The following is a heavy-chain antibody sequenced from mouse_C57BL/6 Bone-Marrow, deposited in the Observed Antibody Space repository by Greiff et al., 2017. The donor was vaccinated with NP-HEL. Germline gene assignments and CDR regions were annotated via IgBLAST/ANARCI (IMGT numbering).Heavy chain of an antibody. CDR3: TTASWDGFDY. J-gene: IGHJ2*01. Sequence: VQLKESGAELVRPGASVKLSCTASGFNIKDDYMHWVKQRPEQGLEWIGWIDPENGDTEYASKFQGKATITADTSSNTAYLQLSSLTSEDTAVYYCTTASWDGFDYWGQGTTLTVSS. CDR2: IDPENGDT. V-gene: IGHV14-4*01. CDR1: GFNIKDDY. D-gene: IGHD4-1*01.